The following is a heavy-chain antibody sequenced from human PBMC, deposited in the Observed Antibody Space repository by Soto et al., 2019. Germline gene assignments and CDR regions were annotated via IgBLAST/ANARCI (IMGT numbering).Heavy chain of an antibody. D-gene: IGHD2-8*01. V-gene: IGHV3-53*02. J-gene: IGHJ6*04. Sequence: EVQLLETGGGLIQPGGSLRLSCLASGFTVTSNYMIWVRQPPGKGLEWVSTTFSGGSTNYADSVKGRFTISRDNSKNTVYLQMNNLRVEDTAVYYCAKKPPSTIQGWAFGMDVWGKGTTVSVSS. CDR2: TFSGGST. CDR1: GFTVTSNY. CDR3: AKKPPSTIQGWAFGMDV.